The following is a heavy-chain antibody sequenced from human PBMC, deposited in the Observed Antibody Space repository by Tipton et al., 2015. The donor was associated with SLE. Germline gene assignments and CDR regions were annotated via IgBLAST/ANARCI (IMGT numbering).Heavy chain of an antibody. V-gene: IGHV3-7*01. CDR2: IKPDGSEK. J-gene: IGHJ1*01. Sequence: SLRLSCAASGFTFRSNWMSWVRQAPGKGLEWVANIKPDGSEKYYVDSVKGRFTISRDNGKNSLYLQMNSLRAEDMAVYYCARDSCSGGTCCFLHWGQGTLVTVSS. CDR3: ARDSCSGGTCCFLH. CDR1: GFTFRSNW. D-gene: IGHD2-15*01.